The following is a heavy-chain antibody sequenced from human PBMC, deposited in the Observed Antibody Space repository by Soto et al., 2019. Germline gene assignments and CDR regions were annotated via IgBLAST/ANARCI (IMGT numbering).Heavy chain of an antibody. CDR2: IYYSGST. J-gene: IGHJ5*02. CDR1: GGSISSSSYY. Sequence: PSETLSLTCTVSGGSISSSSYYWSWIRQPPGKGLEWIGYIYYSGSTNYNPSLKSRVTISVDTSKNQFSLKLSSVTAADTAVYYCARHYYYDSSGYYFPWGQGTLVTVSS. D-gene: IGHD3-22*01. CDR3: ARHYYYDSSGYYFP. V-gene: IGHV4-61*01.